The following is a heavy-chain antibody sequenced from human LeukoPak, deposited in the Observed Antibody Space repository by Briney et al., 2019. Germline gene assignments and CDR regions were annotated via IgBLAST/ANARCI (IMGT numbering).Heavy chain of an antibody. CDR2: IYYSGST. Sequence: SETLSLTCTVSGGSINSYYWSWIRQPPGKGLEWIGYIYYSGSTNYNPSLKSRVTISVDTSKNQFSLKLSSVTAADTAVYYCARTNSGSYHLADYWGQGTQVTVSS. D-gene: IGHD1-26*01. J-gene: IGHJ4*02. CDR3: ARTNSGSYHLADY. V-gene: IGHV4-59*08. CDR1: GGSINSYY.